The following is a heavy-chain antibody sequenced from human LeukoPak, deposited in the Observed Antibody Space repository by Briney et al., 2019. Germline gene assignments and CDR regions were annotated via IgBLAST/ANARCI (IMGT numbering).Heavy chain of an antibody. J-gene: IGHJ6*02. CDR1: GYTFTSYG. D-gene: IGHD2-15*01. V-gene: IGHV1-18*01. CDR3: ARDSDCSGGSCYWPYYYYYYGMDV. CDR2: ISAYNGNT. Sequence: GASVKVSCKASGYTFTSYGISWVRQAPGQGLEWMGWISAYNGNTNYAQKLQGRVTMTTDTSMSTAYMELRSLRSDDTAVYYCARDSDCSGGSCYWPYYYYYYGMDVWGQGATVTVSS.